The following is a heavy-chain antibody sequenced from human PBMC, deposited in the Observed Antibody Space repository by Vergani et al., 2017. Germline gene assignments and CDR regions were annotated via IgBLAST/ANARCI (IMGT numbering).Heavy chain of an antibody. Sequence: EVQLLESGGGLVQPGGSLRLSCGASGFTFSSYAMTWVRQAPGKGLEWVSAISGSGGNTFYTDSVKGRFTISRDNSKDTLYLQMNSLRVEDTAIYYCTTAWGLYYLHGEYFQYWGRGTLVSVSS. CDR3: TTAWGLYYLHGEYFQY. V-gene: IGHV3-23*01. CDR2: ISGSGGNT. J-gene: IGHJ1*01. CDR1: GFTFSSYA. D-gene: IGHD3-10*01.